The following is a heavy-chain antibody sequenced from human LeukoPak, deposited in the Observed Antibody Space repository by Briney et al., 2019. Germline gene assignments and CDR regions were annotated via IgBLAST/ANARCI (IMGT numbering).Heavy chain of an antibody. CDR1: GYTFTSYY. J-gene: IGHJ3*02. CDR3: ARAFQSDAFDI. Sequence: ASVKVSCKASGYTFTSYYMHWVRQAPGQGLEWMGIINPSGGSTSYAQKFQGRVTMTTDTSTSTAYMELRSLRSDDTAVYYCARAFQSDAFDIWGQGTMVTVSS. V-gene: IGHV1-46*01. CDR2: INPSGGST.